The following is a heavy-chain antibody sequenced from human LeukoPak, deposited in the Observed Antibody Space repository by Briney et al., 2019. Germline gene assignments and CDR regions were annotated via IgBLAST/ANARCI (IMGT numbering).Heavy chain of an antibody. J-gene: IGHJ5*02. V-gene: IGHV4-61*02. Sequence: SETLSLTCTVSGGSISSGSYYWSWIRQPAGKGLEWIGRIYTSGTTNYNPSLKSRVTISVDTSKNQFSLKLSSVTAADTAVYYCAGYEWELRDWFDPWGQGTLVTVSS. D-gene: IGHD1-26*01. CDR2: IYTSGTT. CDR3: AGYEWELRDWFDP. CDR1: GGSISSGSYY.